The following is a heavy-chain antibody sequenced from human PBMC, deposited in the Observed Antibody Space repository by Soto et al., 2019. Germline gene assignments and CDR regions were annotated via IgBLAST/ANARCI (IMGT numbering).Heavy chain of an antibody. V-gene: IGHV1-18*01. Sequence: QVQLVQSGAEVKKPGASVKVSCKASGYTFTSYGISWVRQAPGQGLEWMGWISAYNGNTNYAQKLQGRVTMTTDTSASTAYMELRRLRSDDTAVYYCANGGYSYSGYYYGMDVWGQGTTVTVSS. D-gene: IGHD5-18*01. CDR2: ISAYNGNT. CDR3: ANGGYSYSGYYYGMDV. J-gene: IGHJ6*02. CDR1: GYTFTSYG.